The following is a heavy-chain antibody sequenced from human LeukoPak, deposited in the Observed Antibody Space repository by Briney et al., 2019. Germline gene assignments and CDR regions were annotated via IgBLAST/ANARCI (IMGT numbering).Heavy chain of an antibody. V-gene: IGHV3-20*04. J-gene: IGHJ5*01. CDR2: INWNGGST. CDR3: ARAYSGYNSGVWFDY. CDR1: GFTFDGYA. D-gene: IGHD5-12*01. Sequence: PGGSLRLSCAASGFTFDGYAMHWVRQAPGKGLEWVSGINWNGGSTGYADSVKGRFTISRDNAKNSLYLQMNSLRAEDTALYYCARAYSGYNSGVWFDYWGQGTLVTVSS.